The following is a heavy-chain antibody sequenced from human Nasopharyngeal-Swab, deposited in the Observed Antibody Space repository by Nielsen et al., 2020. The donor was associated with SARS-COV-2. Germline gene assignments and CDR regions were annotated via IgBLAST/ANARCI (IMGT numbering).Heavy chain of an antibody. Sequence: ASVKVSCKASGYTFTGYYMHWVRQAPGQGLEWMGRINPNSGGTNYAQKFQGRVTMTRDTSISTAYMELSRLRSDDMAVYYCARGVGSGSYYTYWYFDLWGRGTLVTVSS. J-gene: IGHJ2*01. CDR1: GYTFTGYY. CDR3: ARGVGSGSYYTYWYFDL. V-gene: IGHV1-2*06. D-gene: IGHD3-10*01. CDR2: INPNSGGT.